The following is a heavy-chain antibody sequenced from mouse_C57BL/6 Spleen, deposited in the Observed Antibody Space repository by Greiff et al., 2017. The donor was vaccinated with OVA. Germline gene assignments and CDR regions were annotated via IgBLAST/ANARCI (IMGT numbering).Heavy chain of an antibody. CDR3: ASPVVATGYFDY. V-gene: IGHV1-64*01. D-gene: IGHD1-1*01. J-gene: IGHJ2*01. CDR1: GYTFTSYW. Sequence: QVQLQQSGVELVKPGASVKLSCKASGYTFTSYWMHWVKQRPGQGLEWIGMIHPNSGSTNYNEKFKSKATLTVDKSSSTAYMQLSSLTSEDSAVYYCASPVVATGYFDYWGQGTTLTVSS. CDR2: IHPNSGST.